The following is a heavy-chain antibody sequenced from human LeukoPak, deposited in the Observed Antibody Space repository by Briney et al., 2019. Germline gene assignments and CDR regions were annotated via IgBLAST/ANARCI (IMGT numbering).Heavy chain of an antibody. CDR3: ARPNSTSYYDSRGYDAFDV. Sequence: GESLQISCKGSGYRFNAYWIAWVRQMPGKGLEWMGVISSDDSDTRYSPSFQGQVTISADKSVRTAYLQWSSLKASDTAMYYCARPNSTSYYDSRGYDAFDVWGQGTMVTVSS. CDR2: ISSDDSDT. D-gene: IGHD3-22*01. V-gene: IGHV5-51*01. J-gene: IGHJ3*01. CDR1: GYRFNAYW.